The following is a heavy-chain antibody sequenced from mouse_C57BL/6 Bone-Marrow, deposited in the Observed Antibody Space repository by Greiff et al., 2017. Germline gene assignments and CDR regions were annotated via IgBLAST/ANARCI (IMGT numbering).Heavy chain of an antibody. CDR3: ARYDYDEGHYAMDY. V-gene: IGHV1-56*01. CDR2: IFPGSGST. J-gene: IGHJ4*01. Sequence: VQLQQSGPELVRPGASVKISCKAPGYTFTSHWMQWVRQRPGQGLEWIGEIFPGSGSTYYNEKFKGKATLTVDTSSSTAYMQLSSLTSEDSAVYFCARYDYDEGHYAMDYWGQGTSVTVSS. D-gene: IGHD2-4*01. CDR1: GYTFTSHW.